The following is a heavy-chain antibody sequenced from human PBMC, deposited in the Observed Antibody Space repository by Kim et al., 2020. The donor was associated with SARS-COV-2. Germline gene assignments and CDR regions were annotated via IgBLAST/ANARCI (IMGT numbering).Heavy chain of an antibody. CDR3: AKDSHYYGSGSHYYYYGMDV. V-gene: IGHV3-23*01. J-gene: IGHJ6*02. CDR2: ISGSGGST. CDR1: GFTFSSYA. D-gene: IGHD3-10*01. Sequence: GGSLRLSCAASGFTFSSYAMSWVRQAPGKGLEWVSAISGSGGSTYYADSVKGRFTISRDNSKNTLYLQMNSLRAEDTAVYYCAKDSHYYGSGSHYYYYGMDVWGQGTTVTVSS.